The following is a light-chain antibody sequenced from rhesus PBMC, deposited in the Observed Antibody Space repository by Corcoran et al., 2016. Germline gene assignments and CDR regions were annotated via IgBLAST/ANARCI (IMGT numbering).Light chain of an antibody. CDR1: QSVTSY. CDR2: GAS. CDR3: PETSDLWT. Sequence: IVVTQSPATLSLSSGERATLSCRVSQSVTSYLAWYQQKPGQPPRLSIYGASFRPAGIPDRFSESGTGTDFTLTISSLKPKDFAVYYCPETSDLWTFGQGTNVEIK. J-gene: IGKJ1*01. V-gene: IGKV3-31*02.